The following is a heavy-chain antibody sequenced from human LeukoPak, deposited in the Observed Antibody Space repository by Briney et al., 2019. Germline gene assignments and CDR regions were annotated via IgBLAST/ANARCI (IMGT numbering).Heavy chain of an antibody. CDR1: GYSFTDYW. J-gene: IGHJ4*02. Sequence: GESLKISCKGSGYSFTDYWIGWVRQVPGKGLEWMGIIYPGDSDTTHSPSFQGQVTVSVDKSINTAYLQWSSLKASDTAIYYCARRAWLVTRGSYYFDFWGQGTLVTVSS. CDR3: ARRAWLVTRGSYYFDF. V-gene: IGHV5-51*01. D-gene: IGHD6-6*01. CDR2: IYPGDSDT.